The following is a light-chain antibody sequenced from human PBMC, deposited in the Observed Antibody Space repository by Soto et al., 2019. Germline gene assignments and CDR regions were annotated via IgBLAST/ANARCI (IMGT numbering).Light chain of an antibody. CDR3: QQCAHSPLT. J-gene: IGKJ4*01. V-gene: IGKV3-20*01. Sequence: EIVLTQSPGTLSLSPGERATLSCRASQSVDNNYLAWFQQKPGQAPRLLIYDASSRATGIPDRFSGSGSGTDFTLTISRREPEDFAVYYCQQCAHSPLTFGGGTKVEIK. CDR1: QSVDNNY. CDR2: DAS.